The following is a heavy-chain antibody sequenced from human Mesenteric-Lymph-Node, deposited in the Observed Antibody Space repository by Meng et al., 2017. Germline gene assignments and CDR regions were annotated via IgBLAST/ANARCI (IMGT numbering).Heavy chain of an antibody. CDR3: ARDIPTYYYDSSWFDP. J-gene: IGHJ5*02. D-gene: IGHD3-22*01. CDR2: ISAYNCNT. V-gene: IGHV1-18*01. CDR1: GHTFTSYG. Sequence: QLRLVQAGAAVNNPGASVKVSCKASGHTFTSYGISGVRQAPGQGLEWMGWISAYNCNTNYAQKLQGRVTMTTDTSTSTAYMELRSLRSDDTAVYYCARDIPTYYYDSSWFDPWGQGTLVTVSS.